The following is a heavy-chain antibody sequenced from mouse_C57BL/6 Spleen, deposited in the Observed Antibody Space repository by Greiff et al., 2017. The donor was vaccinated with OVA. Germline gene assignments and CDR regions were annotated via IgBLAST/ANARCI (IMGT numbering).Heavy chain of an antibody. CDR2: IYPGDGDT. CDR3: ARGITTNY. Sequence: QVQLKESGPELVKPGASVKISCKASGYAFSSSWMNWVKQRPGKGLEWIGRIYPGDGDTNYNGKFKGKATLTADKSSSTAYMQLSSLTSEDSAVYFCARGITTNYWGQGTTLTVSS. D-gene: IGHD1-1*01. V-gene: IGHV1-82*01. CDR1: GYAFSSSW. J-gene: IGHJ2*01.